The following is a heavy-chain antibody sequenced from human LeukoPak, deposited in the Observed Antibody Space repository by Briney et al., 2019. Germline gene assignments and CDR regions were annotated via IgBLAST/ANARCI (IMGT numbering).Heavy chain of an antibody. Sequence: SETLSLTCTVSGVSINTYYASWIRQAPGKGLEFIGFIYNGGNTNYNPSLKSRATISVDTSNNQFSLRLTSVTAADTAMYYCAAGPWELNFWGQGTLVTVSS. CDR3: AAGPWELNF. CDR1: GVSINTYY. D-gene: IGHD1-26*01. V-gene: IGHV4-4*09. J-gene: IGHJ4*02. CDR2: IYNGGNT.